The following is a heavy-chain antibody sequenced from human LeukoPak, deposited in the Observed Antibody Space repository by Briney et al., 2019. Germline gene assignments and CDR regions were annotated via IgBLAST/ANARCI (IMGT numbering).Heavy chain of an antibody. CDR3: ARGQRELRWYY. CDR2: INPNSGGT. J-gene: IGHJ4*02. CDR1: GNTFTAYY. V-gene: IGHV1-2*02. Sequence: ASVKVSCKASGNTFTAYYIHWVRQAPGQRLEWMGRINPNSGGTNYAQKFQGRVTMTRDTSISTAYMELSRLRSDDTAVYYCARGQRELRWYYWGQGTLVTVSS. D-gene: IGHD4-23*01.